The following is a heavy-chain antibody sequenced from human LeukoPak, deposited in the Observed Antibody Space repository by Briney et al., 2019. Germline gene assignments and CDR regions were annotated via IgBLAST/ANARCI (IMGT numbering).Heavy chain of an antibody. CDR2: IIGSGDIT. Sequence: GGSLRLSCAASGFTFRSYAMSWVRQAPGKGLEWVSAIIGSGDITYYADSVKGRFTMSRDDFKNTLYLQMNSLRAEDTAVYYCAKVSRFAVVPAAMLDYWGQGIQVTVSS. CDR3: AKVSRFAVVPAAMLDY. D-gene: IGHD2-2*01. CDR1: GFTFRSYA. V-gene: IGHV3-23*01. J-gene: IGHJ4*02.